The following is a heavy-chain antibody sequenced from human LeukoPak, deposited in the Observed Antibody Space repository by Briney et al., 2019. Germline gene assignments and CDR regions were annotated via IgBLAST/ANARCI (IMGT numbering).Heavy chain of an antibody. D-gene: IGHD5-18*01. J-gene: IGHJ4*02. CDR2: IYPGDSDT. V-gene: IGHV5-51*01. CDR1: GYSFTSYW. CDR3: ATAAMVSGKYYFDY. Sequence: GVSLKISCKGSGYSFTSYWNGWVRQMPGKGLEWMGIIYPGDSDTRYSPSFQGQVTISADKSISTAYLQWSSLRASDTAMYYCATAAMVSGKYYFDYWGQGTLVTVSS.